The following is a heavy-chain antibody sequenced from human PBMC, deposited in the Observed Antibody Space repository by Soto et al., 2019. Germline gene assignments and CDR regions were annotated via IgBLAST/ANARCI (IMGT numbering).Heavy chain of an antibody. J-gene: IGHJ6*04. CDR1: GYSFTNYW. D-gene: IGHD6-13*01. Sequence: SLKISCKCSGYSFTNYWIGWVRQMPGQGLEWMGIFHPGDSDTRYSPSFQGQVTISADKSISTAYLQWSSLKASDTAMYYCARQKSRCWEHYYYSGLSGCGKGTPVTV. CDR2: FHPGDSDT. V-gene: IGHV5-51*01. CDR3: ARQKSRCWEHYYYSGLSG.